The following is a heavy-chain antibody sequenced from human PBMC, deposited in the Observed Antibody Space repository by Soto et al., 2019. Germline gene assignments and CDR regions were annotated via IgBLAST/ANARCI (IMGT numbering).Heavy chain of an antibody. CDR2: ISDSGVST. Sequence: EVRLLESGGGFVQPGGSLRLSCAASGFTFSNYAMSWVRQTPGRVLEWVSTISDSGVSTYYADSVKGRFAISRANSMNALILQISRVRAAYSAVYYRAKDGAIHLVICKLLFATWGHGTRVTVTS. J-gene: IGHJ3*02. V-gene: IGHV3-23*01. D-gene: IGHD3-22*01. CDR3: AKDGAIHLVICKLLFAT. CDR1: GFTFSNYA.